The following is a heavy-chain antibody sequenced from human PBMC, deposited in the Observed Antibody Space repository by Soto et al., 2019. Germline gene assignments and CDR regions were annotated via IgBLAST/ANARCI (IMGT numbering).Heavy chain of an antibody. J-gene: IGHJ4*02. D-gene: IGHD3-10*01. CDR1: GFTFSSSA. CDR3: ARDLPPLSSVWFGELLVSSYFDN. Sequence: GGSLRPPSAASGFTFSSSAMHWFRQAPGKGLEWVAVISYDGSNKYYADSVKGRFTISRDNSKNTLYLQMNSLRAADTPVYYSARDLPPLSSVWFGELLVSSYFDNWGQGTLVTVSS. V-gene: IGHV3-30-3*01. CDR2: ISYDGSNK.